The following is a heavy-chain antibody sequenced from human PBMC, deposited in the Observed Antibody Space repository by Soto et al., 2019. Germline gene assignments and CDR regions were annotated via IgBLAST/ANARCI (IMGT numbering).Heavy chain of an antibody. D-gene: IGHD6-13*01. CDR3: AGGFSSSWYDYYYYMDV. J-gene: IGHJ6*03. Sequence: GGSLRLSCAASGFTFSSYWMHWVRQAPGKGLVWVSRINSDGSSTSYADSVKGRFTISRDNAKNTLYLQMNSLRAEDTAVYYCAGGFSSSWYDYYYYMDVWGKGTTVTVSS. CDR1: GFTFSSYW. V-gene: IGHV3-74*01. CDR2: INSDGSST.